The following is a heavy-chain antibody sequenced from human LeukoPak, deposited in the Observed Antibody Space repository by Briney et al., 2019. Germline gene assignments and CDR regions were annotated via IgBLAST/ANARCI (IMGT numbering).Heavy chain of an antibody. Sequence: PSETLSLTCTVSGGSVYTSDYYWGWVRQSPGKGPEWIGDIFYTGKTNYNPSLKSRVSISIDTSKNQFSLKLTSVTAADTAVYYCARVFDSWGQGTLVTVSS. V-gene: IGHV4-39*07. CDR1: GGSVYTSDYY. J-gene: IGHJ4*02. CDR3: ARVFDS. CDR2: IFYTGKT.